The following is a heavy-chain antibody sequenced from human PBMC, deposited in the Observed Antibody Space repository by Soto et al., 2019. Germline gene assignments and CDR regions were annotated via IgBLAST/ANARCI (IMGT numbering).Heavy chain of an antibody. Sequence: VASVKVSCKASGYTFTGYYMHWVRQAPGQGLEWMGWINPNSGGTKYAQKFQGWVSMTRDTSISTAYMELSRLRSDDTAVYYCAREDYGDSNFDYWGQGTLVTVSS. V-gene: IGHV1-2*04. J-gene: IGHJ4*02. CDR2: INPNSGGT. CDR1: GYTFTGYY. CDR3: AREDYGDSNFDY. D-gene: IGHD4-17*01.